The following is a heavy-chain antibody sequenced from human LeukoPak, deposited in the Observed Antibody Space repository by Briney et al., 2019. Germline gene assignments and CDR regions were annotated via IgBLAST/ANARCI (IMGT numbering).Heavy chain of an antibody. CDR1: GFTFSSYG. Sequence: GGSLRLSCAASGFTFSSYGMHWVRQVPGKGLVWVSRKSSDGSNTNYADSVKGRFTVSRDNAKNTLYLQMNSLRVEDTAVYYCARGRGPYGWFDPWGQGTLVTVSS. D-gene: IGHD3-10*01. J-gene: IGHJ5*02. CDR2: KSSDGSNT. CDR3: ARGRGPYGWFDP. V-gene: IGHV3-74*01.